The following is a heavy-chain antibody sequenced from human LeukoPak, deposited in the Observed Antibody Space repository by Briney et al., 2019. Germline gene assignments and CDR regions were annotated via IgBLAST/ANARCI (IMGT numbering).Heavy chain of an antibody. V-gene: IGHV4-59*01. CDR2: IHYSGST. J-gene: IGHJ4*02. D-gene: IGHD3-22*01. CDR1: GGSISSYY. Sequence: SETLSLTCTVSGGSISSYYWSWIRQPPGKGLEWIGYIHYSGSTNYNPSLKSRVTISVDTSKNQFSLKLSSVTAADTAVYYCAGSIYDSSGYYGWGQGTLVTVSS. CDR3: AGSIYDSSGYYG.